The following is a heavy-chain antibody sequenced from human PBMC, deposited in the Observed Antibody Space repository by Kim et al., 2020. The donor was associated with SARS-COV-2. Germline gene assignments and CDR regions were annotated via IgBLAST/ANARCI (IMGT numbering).Heavy chain of an antibody. CDR1: GGSISSKDYY. D-gene: IGHD2-2*01. CDR3: ARSPAYHGFDP. CDR2: ISHSGHT. Sequence: SETLSLTCTVSGGSISSKDYYWSWIRQHPGKGPEWIGFISHSGHTNYNPSLKGRVTISVDTPKNQFSLKLSSVTAADPVVYFCARSPAYHGFDPWGQEILVSVSS. V-gene: IGHV4-31*03. J-gene: IGHJ5*02.